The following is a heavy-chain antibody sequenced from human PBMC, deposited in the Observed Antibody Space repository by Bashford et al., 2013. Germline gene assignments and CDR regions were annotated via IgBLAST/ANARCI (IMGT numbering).Heavy chain of an antibody. CDR3: ARDVEMATMVDY. V-gene: IGHV1-2*04. CDR2: INPNSGGT. J-gene: IGHJ4*02. Sequence: ASVKVSCKASGYTFTGYYMHWVRQAPGQGLEWMGWINPNSGGTNYAQKFQGWVTMTRDTSISTAYMELSRLRSDDTAVYYCARDVEMATMVDYWGQGTLVTVSS. CDR1: GYTFTGYY. D-gene: IGHD5-24*01.